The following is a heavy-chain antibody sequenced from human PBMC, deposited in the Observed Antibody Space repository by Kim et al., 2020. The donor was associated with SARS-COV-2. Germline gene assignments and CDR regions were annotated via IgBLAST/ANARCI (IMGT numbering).Heavy chain of an antibody. CDR3: VLPGRKQSSSCDY. Sequence: SVKVSCKASGGTFSSYAISWVRQAPGQGLEWMGRIIPIFGTANYAQKFQGRVTITADESTSTAYMELSSLRSEDTAVYYCVLPGRKQSSSCDYWGQGTLVTVSS. CDR1: GGTFSSYA. CDR2: IIPIFGTA. D-gene: IGHD6-13*01. V-gene: IGHV1-69*13. J-gene: IGHJ4*02.